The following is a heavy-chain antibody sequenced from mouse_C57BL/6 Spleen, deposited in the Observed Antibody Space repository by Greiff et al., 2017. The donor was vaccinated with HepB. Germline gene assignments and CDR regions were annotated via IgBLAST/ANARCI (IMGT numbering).Heavy chain of an antibody. CDR3: ARGRGLLPHFDY. V-gene: IGHV1-53*01. CDR2: INPSNGGT. Sequence: VQLQQPGTELVKPGASVKLSCKASGYTFTSYWMHWVKQRPGQGLEWIGNINPSNGGTNYNEKFKSKATLSVDKSSSTAYMQLSSLTSEDSAVYYCARGRGLLPHFDYWGQGTTLTVSS. J-gene: IGHJ2*01. D-gene: IGHD1-1*01. CDR1: GYTFTSYW.